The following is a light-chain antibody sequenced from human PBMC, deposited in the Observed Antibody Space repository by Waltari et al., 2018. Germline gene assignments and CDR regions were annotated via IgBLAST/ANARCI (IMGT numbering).Light chain of an antibody. V-gene: IGKV4-1*01. J-gene: IGKJ1*01. CDR3: QQYYSTPPT. CDR2: WAS. Sequence: DIVMTQSPDSLAVSLGERATINCKSSQSVLYNSNNKNYLAWYQQKPGHPPKLLICWASIRESGIPDRFSGSGSGTDFTLTISSLQAEDVAVYYCQQYYSTPPTFGQGTKVEIK. CDR1: QSVLYNSNNKNY.